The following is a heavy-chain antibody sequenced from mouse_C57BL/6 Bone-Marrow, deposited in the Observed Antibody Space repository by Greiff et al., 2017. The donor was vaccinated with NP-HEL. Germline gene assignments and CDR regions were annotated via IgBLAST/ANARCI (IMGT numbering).Heavy chain of an antibody. Sequence: EVKVEESGPGMVKPSQSLSLTCTVTGYSITSGYDWHWIRHFPGNKLEWMGYISYSGSTNYNPSLKSRISITHDTSKNHFFLKLNSVTTEDTATYYCARDHYGSSYRYFDVWGTGTTVTVSS. D-gene: IGHD1-1*01. CDR1: GYSITSGYD. V-gene: IGHV3-1*01. CDR3: ARDHYGSSYRYFDV. J-gene: IGHJ1*03. CDR2: ISYSGST.